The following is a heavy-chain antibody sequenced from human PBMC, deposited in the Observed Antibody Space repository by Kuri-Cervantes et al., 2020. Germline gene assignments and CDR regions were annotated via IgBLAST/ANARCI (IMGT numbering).Heavy chain of an antibody. CDR3: ARSAPQDYYGSGSYYLFDY. J-gene: IGHJ4*02. D-gene: IGHD3-10*01. CDR2: ISYEGSIK. CDR1: GFTFSSYG. Sequence: GESLKISCAASGFTFSSYGMHWVRQAPGKGLEWVAIISYEGSIKYYADSVKGRFTISRDNAKNSLYLQMNSLRAEDTALYYCARSAPQDYYGSGSYYLFDYWGQGTLVTVSS. V-gene: IGHV3-30*03.